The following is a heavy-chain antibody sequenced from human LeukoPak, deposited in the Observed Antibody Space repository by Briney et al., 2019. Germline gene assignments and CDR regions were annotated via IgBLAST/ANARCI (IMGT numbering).Heavy chain of an antibody. CDR1: GGSISSYY. CDR2: INTSGST. CDR3: ARSISGSTDASYYYYMDV. D-gene: IGHD6-13*01. V-gene: IGHV4-4*07. J-gene: IGHJ6*03. Sequence: PSETLSLTCTVSGGSISSYYWSWIRQPAGKGLEWIGRINTSGSTNYNPSLKSRVTMSVDTSKNQFSLKLSSVTAADTAVYYCARSISGSTDASYYYYMDVWGKGTTVTVSS.